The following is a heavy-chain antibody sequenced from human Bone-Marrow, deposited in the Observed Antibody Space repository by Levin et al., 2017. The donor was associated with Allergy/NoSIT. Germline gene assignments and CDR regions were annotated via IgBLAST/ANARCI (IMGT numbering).Heavy chain of an antibody. CDR1: GYSFTSYW. Sequence: GESLKISCKGSGYSFTSYWIGWVRQMPGKGLEWMGIIYPGDSDTRYSPSFQGQVTISADKSISTAYLQWSSLKASDTAMYYCARHGDIVVVPAAIPYYYDGMDVWGQGTTVTVSS. D-gene: IGHD2-2*01. J-gene: IGHJ6*02. CDR3: ARHGDIVVVPAAIPYYYDGMDV. V-gene: IGHV5-51*01. CDR2: IYPGDSDT.